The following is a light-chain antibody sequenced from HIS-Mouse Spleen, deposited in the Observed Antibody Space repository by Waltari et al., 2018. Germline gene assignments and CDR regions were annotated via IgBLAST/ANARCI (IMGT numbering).Light chain of an antibody. CDR3: MQGIHLPPLT. CDR1: QSLLHSDGKTY. J-gene: IGKJ4*01. V-gene: IGKV2-29*03. Sequence: DIVMTQTPLSLSVTPGQPASISCKSSQSLLHSDGKTYLYWYLQKPGQSPQLLIYEVSRRLYGVADRFSGSGSETDFTLKSSRVEADDVGVYYCMQGIHLPPLTFGGGTKVEIK. CDR2: EVS.